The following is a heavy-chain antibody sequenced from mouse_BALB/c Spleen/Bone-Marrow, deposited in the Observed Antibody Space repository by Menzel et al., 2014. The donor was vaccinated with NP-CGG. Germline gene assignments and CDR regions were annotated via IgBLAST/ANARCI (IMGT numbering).Heavy chain of an antibody. J-gene: IGHJ4*01. V-gene: IGHV7-3*02. Sequence: EVQVVESGGGLVQPGGSLRLSCATSGFTFTDYYMSWVRQPPGKALEWLGFIRNKANAYTTEYSASVKGRFTISRDNSQSILYLQMNLLRAEDSATYYCARSLYPRAMDYWGQGTSVTGSS. CDR3: ARSLYPRAMDY. CDR1: GFTFTDYY. D-gene: IGHD2-1*01. CDR2: IRNKANAYTT.